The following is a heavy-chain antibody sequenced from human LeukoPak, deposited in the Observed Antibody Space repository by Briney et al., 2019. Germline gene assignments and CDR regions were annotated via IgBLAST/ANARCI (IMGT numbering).Heavy chain of an antibody. CDR1: RDSVSSNSGA. Sequence: SQTLSLTCAITRDSVSSNSGAWIWIRQSRSRGLEWLGRTYYRSKWYYDFAVSVRSRITINPDTSKNQFSLQLNSVTPEDTAVYYCARDIHGSRLEYWGQGTLVTVSS. CDR2: TYYRSKWYY. CDR3: ARDIHGSRLEY. D-gene: IGHD2-2*02. J-gene: IGHJ4*02. V-gene: IGHV6-1*01.